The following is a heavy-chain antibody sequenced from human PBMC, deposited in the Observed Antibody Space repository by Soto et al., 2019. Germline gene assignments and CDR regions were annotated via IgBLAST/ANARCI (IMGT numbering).Heavy chain of an antibody. CDR3: ARAGSSSRVAFDI. CDR2: IYSGGST. Sequence: LRLSCAASGFTVSSNYMSWVRQAPGKGLEWVSVIYSGGSTYYADSVKGRFTISRDNSKNTLYLQMNSLRAEDTAVYYCARAGSSSRVAFDIWGQGTMVTVSS. V-gene: IGHV3-66*01. D-gene: IGHD6-13*01. J-gene: IGHJ3*02. CDR1: GFTVSSNY.